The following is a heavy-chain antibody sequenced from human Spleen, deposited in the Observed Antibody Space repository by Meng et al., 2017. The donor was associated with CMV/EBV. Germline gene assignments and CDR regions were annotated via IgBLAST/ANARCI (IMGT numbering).Heavy chain of an antibody. D-gene: IGHD6-25*01. J-gene: IGHJ4*02. CDR3: ATHSGYSSGGSSGIFDH. Sequence: FSFSSYDMNWIRQAPAKGQEWVAFISSDGSDVNYAESLKGRFTISRDNSEKSLYLQMHSLRADDMAIYYCATHSGYSSGGSSGIFDHWGQGTLVTVSS. CDR2: ISSDGSDV. CDR1: FSFSSYD. V-gene: IGHV3-21*01.